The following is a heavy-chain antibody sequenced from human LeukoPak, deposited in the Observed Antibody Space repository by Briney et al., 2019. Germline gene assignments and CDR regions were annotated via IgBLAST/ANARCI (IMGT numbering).Heavy chain of an antibody. CDR2: ISSSGSTI. CDR3: AILPGIATIDY. D-gene: IGHD6-13*01. CDR1: GFTFSSYE. J-gene: IGHJ4*02. V-gene: IGHV3-48*03. Sequence: PGGSLRLSCAASGFTFSSYEMNWVRQAPGKGLEWVSYISSSGSTIYYADSVKGRFTISRDNAKNSLYLQMNSLRAEDTAVYYCAILPGIATIDYWGQGTLVTVSS.